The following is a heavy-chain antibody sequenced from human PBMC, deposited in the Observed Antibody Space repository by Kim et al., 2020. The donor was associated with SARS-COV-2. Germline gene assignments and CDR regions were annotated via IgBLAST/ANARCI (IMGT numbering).Heavy chain of an antibody. J-gene: IGHJ4*02. CDR1: GFTFSNAW. D-gene: IGHD2-21*02. CDR2: IKSKTDGGTT. CDR3: TTIDGVSRLNHCGGDCYSNY. Sequence: GGSLRLSCAASGFTFSNAWMSWVRQAPGKGLEWVGRIKSKTDGGTTDYAAPVKGRFTISRDDSKNTLYLQMNSLKTEDTAVYYCTTIDGVSRLNHCGGDCYSNYWGQGTLVTVSS. V-gene: IGHV3-15*01.